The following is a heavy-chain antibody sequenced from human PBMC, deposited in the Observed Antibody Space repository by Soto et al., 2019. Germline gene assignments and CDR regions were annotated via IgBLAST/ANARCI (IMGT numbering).Heavy chain of an antibody. Sequence: GGSLRLSCAASGFTFSSYEMNWVRQAPGKGLEGVSYISSSGSTIYYADSVKGRFTISRDNAKNSLYLQMNSLRAEDTAVYYCARGRSTRYCSGGSCDAFDIWGQGTMVTVSS. CDR3: ARGRSTRYCSGGSCDAFDI. D-gene: IGHD2-15*01. V-gene: IGHV3-48*03. CDR1: GFTFSSYE. CDR2: ISSSGSTI. J-gene: IGHJ3*02.